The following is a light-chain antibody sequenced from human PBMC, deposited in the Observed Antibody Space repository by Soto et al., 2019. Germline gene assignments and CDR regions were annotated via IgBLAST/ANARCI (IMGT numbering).Light chain of an antibody. V-gene: IGKV3-20*01. J-gene: IGKJ1*01. CDR2: GAS. Sequence: EIVMTQSPATLSVSPGERATLSCRASQSVSSNLAWYQQKPGQAPRLLIYGASSRATAIPDRFSGSGSGTDFTLSISRLEPEDFGVYYCQQYGDSRTFGQGTKVDIK. CDR3: QQYGDSRT. CDR1: QSVSSN.